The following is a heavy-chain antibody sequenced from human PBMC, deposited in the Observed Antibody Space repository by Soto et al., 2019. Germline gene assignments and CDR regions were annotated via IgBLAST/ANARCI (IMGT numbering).Heavy chain of an antibody. Sequence: EVQLLESGGGLVQPGGSLRLSCAASGFTFNTYGMSWVRQAPGKGLEWVSAISNSGITTSYPGSVRGRFTISRDNSRNTVYLQMNSLRADDTAVYFCAKGAQSAQYYFDFWGQGTLVTVSS. CDR1: GFTFNTYG. CDR2: ISNSGITT. V-gene: IGHV3-23*01. J-gene: IGHJ4*02. CDR3: AKGAQSAQYYFDF.